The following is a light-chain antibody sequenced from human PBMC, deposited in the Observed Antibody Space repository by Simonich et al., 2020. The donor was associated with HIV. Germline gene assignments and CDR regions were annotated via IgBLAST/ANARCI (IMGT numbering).Light chain of an antibody. CDR1: RGRIANNY. CDR3: QSYDSSTWV. CDR2: EDN. Sequence: NFMLTQPHSVSESPGKTVTTSCTRSRGRIANNYVHWYQQRPGSAPTTVIYEDNQIPSGVPDRFSGSIDRSSNSASLTISGLKTEDEADYYCQSYDSSTWVFGGGTKLTVL. J-gene: IGLJ3*02. V-gene: IGLV6-57*03.